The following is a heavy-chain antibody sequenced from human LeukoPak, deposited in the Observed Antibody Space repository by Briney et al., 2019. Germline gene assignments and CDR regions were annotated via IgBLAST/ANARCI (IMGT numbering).Heavy chain of an antibody. V-gene: IGHV1-2*02. CDR2: INPNSGGT. J-gene: IGHJ4*02. Sequence: ASVKVSCKASEYTFTGYYMHWVRQAPGQGLEWMGWINPNSGGTNYAQKFQGRVTMTRDTSISTAYMELSRLRSDDTAVYYCARAHDSSGTAGYWGQGTLVTVSS. CDR3: ARAHDSSGTAGY. D-gene: IGHD3-22*01. CDR1: EYTFTGYY.